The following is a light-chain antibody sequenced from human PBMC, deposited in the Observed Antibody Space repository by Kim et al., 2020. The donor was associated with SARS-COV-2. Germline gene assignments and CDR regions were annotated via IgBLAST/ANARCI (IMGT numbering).Light chain of an antibody. V-gene: IGLV2-11*03. J-gene: IGLJ2*01. Sequence: GQAVTTASTGSSRYIVDDSFVSWYQQHPGKAPKLILYDVNKRPSGVPDRFSGSKSGNTASLTISGLQTEDEVDYYCCSYAGGHTVIFGGGTQLTVL. CDR2: DVN. CDR1: SRYIVDDSF. CDR3: CSYAGGHTVI.